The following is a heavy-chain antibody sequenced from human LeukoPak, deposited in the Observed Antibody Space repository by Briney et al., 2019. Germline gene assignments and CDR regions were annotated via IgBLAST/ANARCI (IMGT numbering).Heavy chain of an antibody. V-gene: IGHV3-66*03. D-gene: IGHD2-21*01. CDR3: ARAHTVVASCPVDV. CDR2: IYSDNT. CDR1: GFTVSSNS. Sequence: GGSLRLSCTVSGFTVSSNSMSWVRQAPGKGLEWVSFIYSDNTHYSDSVKGRFTISRDNSKNTLYLQMNSLRAEDTAVYYCARAHTVVASCPVDVWGKGTTVTVSS. J-gene: IGHJ6*04.